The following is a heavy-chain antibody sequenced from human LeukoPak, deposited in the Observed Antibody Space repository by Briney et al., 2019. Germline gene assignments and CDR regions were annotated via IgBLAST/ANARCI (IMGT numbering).Heavy chain of an antibody. CDR1: GGSISSYY. J-gene: IGHJ3*02. V-gene: IGHV4-4*07. Sequence: SETPSLTCTVSGGSISSYYWSWIRQPAGKGLEWIGRIYTSGSTNYNPSLKSRVTMSVDTSKNQFSLKLSSVTAADTAVYYCARDYDILTGCYGGDAFDIWGQGTMVTVSS. CDR2: IYTSGST. D-gene: IGHD3-9*01. CDR3: ARDYDILTGCYGGDAFDI.